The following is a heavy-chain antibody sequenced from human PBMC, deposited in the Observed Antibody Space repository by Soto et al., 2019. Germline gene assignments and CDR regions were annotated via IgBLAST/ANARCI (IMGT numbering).Heavy chain of an antibody. CDR3: AKGGEVVGVLGAH. V-gene: IGHV3-30*18. Sequence: QVQLVESGGGVVQPGTSLRLSCEASGFAFNKFGMHWVRQAPGKGLEWVAFISYDGSYQYYADSVQGRLTITRDNSMNKLNMQLNSLRREETAVYYCAKGGEVVGVLGAHWGQGTLVTVSS. D-gene: IGHD2-15*01. CDR1: GFAFNKFG. J-gene: IGHJ4*02. CDR2: ISYDGSYQ.